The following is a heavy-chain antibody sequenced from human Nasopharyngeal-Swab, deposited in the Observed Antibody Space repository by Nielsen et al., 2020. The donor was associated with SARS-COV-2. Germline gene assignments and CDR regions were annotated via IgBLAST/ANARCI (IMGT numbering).Heavy chain of an antibody. Sequence: SVKVSCKASEGTFSSYAISWERQDPGKGLEWMGGIIPIFGTANYAQKFQGRVTITADESTSTAYMELSSLRSEDTAVYYCARGFIQLLHPYYYYYMDVWGKGTTVTVSS. J-gene: IGHJ6*03. CDR3: ARGFIQLLHPYYYYYMDV. D-gene: IGHD2-2*01. CDR2: IIPIFGTA. V-gene: IGHV1-69*13. CDR1: EGTFSSYA.